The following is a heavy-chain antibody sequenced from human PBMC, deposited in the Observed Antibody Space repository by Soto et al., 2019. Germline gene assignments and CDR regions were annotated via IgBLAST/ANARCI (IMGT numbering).Heavy chain of an antibody. CDR1: GFTFSNYG. J-gene: IGHJ6*02. D-gene: IGHD1-26*01. CDR3: AREPLVGATYYYYYGMDV. CDR2: KWFFASGGNE. Sequence: GGSLRLSCATSGFTFSNYGIHWVRQAPGKGLEWVAVKWFFASGGNEYYADSVKGRFAISRDNSKNTLYLQMNSLRAEDTAVYYCAREPLVGATYYYYYGMDVWGQGTTVTVSS. V-gene: IGHV3-33*01.